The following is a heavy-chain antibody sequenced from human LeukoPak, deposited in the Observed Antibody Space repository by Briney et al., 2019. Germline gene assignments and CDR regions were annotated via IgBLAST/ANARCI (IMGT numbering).Heavy chain of an antibody. D-gene: IGHD3-10*01. V-gene: IGHV3-66*01. CDR2: IYSGDST. CDR1: GFTFSNYE. CDR3: ARSGFGVLYYYGMDV. J-gene: IGHJ6*02. Sequence: GGSLRLSCAASGFTFSNYEMDWVRQAPGKGLEWVSIIYSGDSTYYADSVKGRFTISRDNSKNTLYLQMNSLRAEDTAVYYCARSGFGVLYYYGMDVWGQGTTVTVSS.